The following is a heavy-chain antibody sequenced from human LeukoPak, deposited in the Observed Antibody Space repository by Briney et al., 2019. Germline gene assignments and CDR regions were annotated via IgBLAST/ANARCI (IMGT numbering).Heavy chain of an antibody. Sequence: SETLSLTCTVSGGSISSSSYYWGWMRQPPGKGLEWIGEINHSGSTNYNPSLKSRVTISVDTSKNQFSLKLSSVTAADAAVYYCSSGGWLLAYWGQGTLVTVSS. V-gene: IGHV4-39*07. CDR2: INHSGST. J-gene: IGHJ4*02. CDR1: GGSISSSSYY. D-gene: IGHD3-22*01. CDR3: SSGGWLLAY.